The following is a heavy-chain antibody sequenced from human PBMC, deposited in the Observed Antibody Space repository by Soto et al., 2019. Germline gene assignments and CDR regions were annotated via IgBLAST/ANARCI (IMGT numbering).Heavy chain of an antibody. Sequence: EVQLVESGGDLVQPGGSLRLSCAASGYTFSHYWMHWVRQAPGKGLVWVSRVNPDGTITTYADSVKGRFTISRDNAKNTLYLQMNSVGVEDTAIYYCSYYTFGDKDFWGQGTPVTVSS. CDR1: GYTFSHYW. V-gene: IGHV3-74*01. D-gene: IGHD2-2*02. J-gene: IGHJ4*02. CDR2: VNPDGTIT. CDR3: SYYTFGDKDF.